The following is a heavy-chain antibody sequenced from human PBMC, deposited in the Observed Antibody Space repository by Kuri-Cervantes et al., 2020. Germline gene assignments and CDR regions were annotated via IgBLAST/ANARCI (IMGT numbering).Heavy chain of an antibody. CDR1: GGSISSGGYY. J-gene: IGHJ6*02. Sequence: SETLSLTCTVSGGSISSGGYYWSWIRQHPGKGLEWTGYIYYSGSTYYNPSLKSRVTISVDTSKNQLSLKLSSVTAADTAVYDCARGCGGDCYSYYGMDVWGQGTTVTVSS. CDR2: IYYSGST. V-gene: IGHV4-31*03. D-gene: IGHD2-21*02. CDR3: ARGCGGDCYSYYGMDV.